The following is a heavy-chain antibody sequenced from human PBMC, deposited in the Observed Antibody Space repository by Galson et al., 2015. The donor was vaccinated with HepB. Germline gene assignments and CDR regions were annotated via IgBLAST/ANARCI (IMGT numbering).Heavy chain of an antibody. D-gene: IGHD1-26*01. CDR3: ARDHRVGAQGWFDP. CDR1: GYTFTGYY. CDR2: INPNSGGT. V-gene: IGHV1-2*06. Sequence: SVKVSCKASGYTFTGYYMHWVRQAPGQGLEWMGRINPNSGGTNYAQKFQGRVTMTRDTSISTAYMELSRLRSDDTAVYYCARDHRVGAQGWFDPWGQGTLVTVSS. J-gene: IGHJ5*01.